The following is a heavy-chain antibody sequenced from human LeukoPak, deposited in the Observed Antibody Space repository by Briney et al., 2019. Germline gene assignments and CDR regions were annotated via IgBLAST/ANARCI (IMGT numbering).Heavy chain of an antibody. J-gene: IGHJ4*02. CDR1: GFTFSSYS. D-gene: IGHD3-3*01. CDR3: ARSRDYDFWSGYSNFDY. V-gene: IGHV3-30*03. CDR2: ISRDGSQK. Sequence: GGSLRLSCAASGFTFSSYSMNWVRQAPGKGLDCVAVISRDGSQKYYADSEKGRFTISRDNSKNTLCLQMNSLRTEDTAVYYCARSRDYDFWSGYSNFDYWGQGTLVTVSS.